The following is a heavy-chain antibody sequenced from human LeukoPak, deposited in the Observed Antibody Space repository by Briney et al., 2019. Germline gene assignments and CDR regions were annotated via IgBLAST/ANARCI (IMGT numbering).Heavy chain of an antibody. Sequence: PGGCLRLSCAASGFTVSDNYMSWVRQAPGKGLEWVSIIYSAASTNYADSVKGRFTISRDNSKNTLYLQMSSLRAEDTAVYYCTLPLRDVFDIWGQGTMFSVSS. CDR1: GFTVSDNY. J-gene: IGHJ3*02. CDR2: IYSAAST. CDR3: TLPLRDVFDI. V-gene: IGHV3-53*01.